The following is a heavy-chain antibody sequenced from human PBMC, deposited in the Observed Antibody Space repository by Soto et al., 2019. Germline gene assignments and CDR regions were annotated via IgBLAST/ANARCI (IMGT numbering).Heavy chain of an antibody. D-gene: IGHD3-3*01. CDR1: GVSISSSSYY. CDR3: ARGRYYDFWSGYTHYYYYMDV. CDR2: IYYSGST. Sequence: SETLCLPCTVSGVSISSSSYYWGWIRQPPGKGLEWIGSIYYSGSTYYNPSLKSRVTISVDTSKNQFSLKLSSVTAADTAAYYCARGRYYDFWSGYTHYYYYMDVWGKGTTVTVSS. V-gene: IGHV4-39*01. J-gene: IGHJ6*03.